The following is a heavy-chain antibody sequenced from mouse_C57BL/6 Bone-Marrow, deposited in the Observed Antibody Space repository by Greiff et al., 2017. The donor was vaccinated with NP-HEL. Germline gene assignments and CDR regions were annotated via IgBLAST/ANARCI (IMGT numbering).Heavy chain of an antibody. D-gene: IGHD1-1*01. CDR3: ARETPITTVVSYYAMDY. V-gene: IGHV5-4*01. J-gene: IGHJ4*01. CDR1: GFTFSSYA. Sequence: EVQVVESGGGLVKPGGSLKLSCAASGFTFSSYAMSWVRQTPEKRLEWVATISDGGSYTYYPDNVKGRFTISRDNAKNNLYLQMSHLKSEDTAMYYCARETPITTVVSYYAMDYWGQGTSVTVSS. CDR2: ISDGGSYT.